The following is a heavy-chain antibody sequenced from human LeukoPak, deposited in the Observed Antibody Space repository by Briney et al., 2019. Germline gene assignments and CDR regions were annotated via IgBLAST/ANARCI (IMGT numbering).Heavy chain of an antibody. J-gene: IGHJ3*02. D-gene: IGHD2-2*02. Sequence: GESLKISCKVSGYSFSSYWIGWVGQMPGKGLEWMGIIFPGDSDTRYSPSFQGQVTISADKSINTAYLQWSNLKASDTAMYFCARLVAIPDAFDIWGQGTMVTVSS. CDR3: ARLVAIPDAFDI. CDR2: IFPGDSDT. CDR1: GYSFSSYW. V-gene: IGHV5-51*01.